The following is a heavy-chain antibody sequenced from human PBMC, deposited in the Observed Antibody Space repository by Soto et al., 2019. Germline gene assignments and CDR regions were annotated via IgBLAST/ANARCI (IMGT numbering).Heavy chain of an antibody. Sequence: PSATRSLTCHVSGASTTMYYWSWIRQSAGKGLEWIGRIYTTGNVNYNPSLRSRVTMSRDSSKNQLSLKLTSVTAADTAVYYCVRDRLNWFDPWGQGVLVTVSS. J-gene: IGHJ5*02. CDR2: IYTTGNV. CDR3: VRDRLNWFDP. V-gene: IGHV4-4*07. CDR1: GASTTMYY.